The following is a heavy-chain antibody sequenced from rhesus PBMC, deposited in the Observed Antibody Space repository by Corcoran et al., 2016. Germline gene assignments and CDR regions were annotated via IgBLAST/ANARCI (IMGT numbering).Heavy chain of an antibody. CDR1: GGSISSSNW. CDR2: IYGIGGST. J-gene: IGHJ4*01. Sequence: QVQLQESGPGVVKPSETLSLTCAVSGGSISSSNWWSWIRQSPGKGLEWIGGIYGIGGSTEYNPSLKSRVTISKDTSKNQFSLKLSSVTAADTAVYYCARVGNSGSYYYGAVFDYWGQGVLVTVSS. V-gene: IGHV4-93*01. CDR3: ARVGNSGSYYYGAVFDY. D-gene: IGHD3-16*01.